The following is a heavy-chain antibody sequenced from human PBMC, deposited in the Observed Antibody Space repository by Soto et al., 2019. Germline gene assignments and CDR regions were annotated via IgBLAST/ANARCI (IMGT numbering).Heavy chain of an antibody. Sequence: QVQLVQSGAEVKKPGSSVKVSCKASGGTFSSYAISWVRQAPGQGLEWMGGIIPIFGTANYAQKFQGRVTITADESTSTAYIELSSLRSEDTAVYYCARSVVVVAATLDYYYYGMDVWGQGTTVTVSS. D-gene: IGHD2-15*01. CDR2: IIPIFGTA. CDR1: GGTFSSYA. V-gene: IGHV1-69*01. CDR3: ARSVVVVAATLDYYYYGMDV. J-gene: IGHJ6*02.